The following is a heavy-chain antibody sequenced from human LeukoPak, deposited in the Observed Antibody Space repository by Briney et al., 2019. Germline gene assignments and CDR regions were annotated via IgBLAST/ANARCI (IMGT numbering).Heavy chain of an antibody. D-gene: IGHD3-10*01. CDR3: AREETMVRGVTIDY. J-gene: IGHJ4*02. CDR2: IYYSGST. V-gene: IGHV4-31*03. CDR1: GGSISSGGYY. Sequence: PSETLSLTCTVSGGSISSGGYYWSWIRQHPGKGLEWIGYIYYSGSTYYNPSLKSRVTISVDTSKNQFSLKLSSVTAADTAVYYCAREETMVRGVTIDYWGQGTLVTVSS.